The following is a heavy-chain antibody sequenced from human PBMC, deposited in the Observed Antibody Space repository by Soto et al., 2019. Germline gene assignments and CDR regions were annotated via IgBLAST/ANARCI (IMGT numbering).Heavy chain of an antibody. CDR1: GFTFSSYG. D-gene: IGHD3-22*01. V-gene: IGHV3-30*18. CDR3: AKCYDSSGYYYGYYYYYYGLDV. Sequence: QVQLVESGGGVVQPGRSLRLSCAASGFTFSSYGMHWVRQAPGKGLEWVAVISYDGSNKYYADSVKGRFTISRDNSKNTLYLQMKSLRAEDTAVYYCAKCYDSSGYYYGYYYYYYGLDVW. J-gene: IGHJ6*01. CDR2: ISYDGSNK.